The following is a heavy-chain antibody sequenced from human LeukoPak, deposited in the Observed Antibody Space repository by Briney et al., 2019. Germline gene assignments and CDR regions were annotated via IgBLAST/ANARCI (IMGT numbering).Heavy chain of an antibody. D-gene: IGHD3-10*01. Sequence: ASVKVSCKASGYTFTSYDINWVRQAPGQGLEWMGIINPSGGSTTYAQNFQGRVTMTRDTSTNTVYMELSSLRSEDTGVFYCARRGEDGPGRKDVWGQGTTVIVSS. CDR2: INPSGGST. V-gene: IGHV1-46*01. CDR1: GYTFTSYD. CDR3: ARRGEDGPGRKDV. J-gene: IGHJ6*02.